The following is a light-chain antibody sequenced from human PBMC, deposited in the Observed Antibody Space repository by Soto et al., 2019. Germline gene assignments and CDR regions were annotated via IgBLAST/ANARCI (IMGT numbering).Light chain of an antibody. V-gene: IGLV2-14*01. CDR2: EVI. Sequence: QSALTQSASVSGSLGQSITISCTGTSSDIGGHNYVSWYQLHPGKAPKVLIFEVIKWPSGVSTRFSGSKSGNMASLTISGLRPEDEGDYYCSSFTSTSTVILGGGTKVTVL. J-gene: IGLJ2*01. CDR1: SSDIGGHNY. CDR3: SSFTSTSTVI.